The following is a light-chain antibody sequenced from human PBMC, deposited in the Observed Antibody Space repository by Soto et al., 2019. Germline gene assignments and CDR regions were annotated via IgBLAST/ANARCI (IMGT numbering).Light chain of an antibody. CDR2: KAS. CDR1: ESISSW. Sequence: DIPMTQSHSTLSASVPESVSIXWRASESISSWLAWYQEKPGKAPNLLIYKASHLEDGVPSRFGGSGSGTEFTLTISSLQPADFATYYCQHYNTYPWTFGQGTKVDIK. V-gene: IGKV1-5*03. J-gene: IGKJ1*01. CDR3: QHYNTYPWT.